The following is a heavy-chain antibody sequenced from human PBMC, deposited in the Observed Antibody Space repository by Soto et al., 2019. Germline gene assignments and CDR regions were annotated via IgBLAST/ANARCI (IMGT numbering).Heavy chain of an antibody. Sequence: SVKVSCKASGFTFTSSAMQWVRQARGQRLEWIGWIVVGSGNTNYAQKFQERVTITRDMSTSTAYMELSSLRSEDTAVYYCASAYYDSSGAPGYGTDVWGQGTTVTVSS. CDR1: GFTFTSSA. V-gene: IGHV1-58*02. D-gene: IGHD3-22*01. CDR2: IVVGSGNT. J-gene: IGHJ6*02. CDR3: ASAYYDSSGAPGYGTDV.